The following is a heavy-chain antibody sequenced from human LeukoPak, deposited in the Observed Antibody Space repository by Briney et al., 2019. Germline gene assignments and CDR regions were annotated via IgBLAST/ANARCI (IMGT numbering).Heavy chain of an antibody. CDR3: ARGRRYYDSSGYSATDLDY. D-gene: IGHD3-22*01. V-gene: IGHV4-34*01. CDR2: INHSGST. J-gene: IGHJ4*02. Sequence: SETLSLTCAVYGGSFSGYYWSWIRQPPGKGLEWIGEINHSGSTNYNPSLKSRVTISVDTSKNQFSLKLSSVAAADTAVYYCARGRRYYDSSGYSATDLDYWGQGTLVTVSS. CDR1: GGSFSGYY.